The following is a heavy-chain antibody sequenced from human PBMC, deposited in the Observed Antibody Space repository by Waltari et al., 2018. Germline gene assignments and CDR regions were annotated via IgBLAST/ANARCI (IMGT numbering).Heavy chain of an antibody. D-gene: IGHD1-26*01. CDR2: ISDEGSNK. CDR1: GFTFSSYA. J-gene: IGHJ4*02. Sequence: QVQLVESGGGVVQPGRSLRLSCAASGFTFSSYAMHWVRQAPGKGLEGGAVISDEGSNKYYADSGKGRFTSSRDNSKNTLYLQMNSLRAEDTAVYYCARDHLELQGGYYFDYWGQGTLVTVSS. CDR3: ARDHLELQGGYYFDY. V-gene: IGHV3-30-3*01.